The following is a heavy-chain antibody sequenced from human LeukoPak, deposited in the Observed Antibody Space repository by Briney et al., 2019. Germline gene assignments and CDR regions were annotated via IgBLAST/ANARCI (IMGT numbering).Heavy chain of an antibody. CDR1: GYSFTSYW. Sequence: GESLKISRKGSGYSFTSYWIGWVRQMHGKGLEWMGIIYPGDSDTRYSPSFQGQVTISADKSISTAYLQWSSLKASDTAMYYCARQYNWNDGFTPGSRYYFDYWGQGTLVTVSS. CDR2: IYPGDSDT. D-gene: IGHD1-1*01. V-gene: IGHV5-51*01. CDR3: ARQYNWNDGFTPGSRYYFDY. J-gene: IGHJ4*02.